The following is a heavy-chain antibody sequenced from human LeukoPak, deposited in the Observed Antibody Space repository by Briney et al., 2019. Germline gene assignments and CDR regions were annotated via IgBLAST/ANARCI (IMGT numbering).Heavy chain of an antibody. V-gene: IGHV3-30*02. Sequence: GGSLRLSCAASGFTFSSYGMHWVRQAPGKGLEWVAFIRYDGSNKYYADSVKGRFTISRDNSKNTLYLQMNSLRAEDTAVYYCARGSDEFGYNLFDYWGQGTLVTVSS. CDR1: GFTFSSYG. J-gene: IGHJ4*02. D-gene: IGHD5-24*01. CDR2: IRYDGSNK. CDR3: ARGSDEFGYNLFDY.